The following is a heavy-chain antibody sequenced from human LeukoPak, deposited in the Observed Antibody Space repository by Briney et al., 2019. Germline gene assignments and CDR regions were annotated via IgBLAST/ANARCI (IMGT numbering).Heavy chain of an antibody. CDR3: ARALPTQYYYDSSGYDY. Sequence: LPGGSLRLSCAASGFTFSSYSMNWVRQAPGKGLEWVSYISSSSSTIYYADSVKGRFTISRDNAKNSLYLQMNSLRDEDTAVYYCARALPTQYYYDSSGYDYWGQGTLVTVSS. CDR1: GFTFSSYS. J-gene: IGHJ4*02. CDR2: ISSSSSTI. V-gene: IGHV3-48*02. D-gene: IGHD3-22*01.